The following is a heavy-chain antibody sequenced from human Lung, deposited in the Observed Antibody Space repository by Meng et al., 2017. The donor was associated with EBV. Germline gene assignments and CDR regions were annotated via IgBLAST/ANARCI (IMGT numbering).Heavy chain of an antibody. J-gene: IGHJ4*02. CDR1: GYTFTDYY. CDR3: ARVEVGITSGDY. Sequence: QVERVQYGAVLKNPGAPERVSCKASGYTFTDYYFHWGRQAPGQGLDWMGVINPSGGSTNYAQKFQGRLTMTRDTSTSTAYMELRSLRSDDTAVYYCARVEVGITSGDYWGQGTLVTVSS. D-gene: IGHD1-26*01. V-gene: IGHV1-46*01. CDR2: INPSGGST.